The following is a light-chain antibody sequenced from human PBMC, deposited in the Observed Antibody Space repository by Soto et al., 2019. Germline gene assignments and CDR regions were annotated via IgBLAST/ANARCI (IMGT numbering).Light chain of an antibody. J-gene: IGKJ4*01. CDR3: QQYNAWPLT. Sequence: EIVMTQSPATLSVSPGERATLSCRASHSVSSCLAWYQQKPGQAPRLLIYGASTRATGIPARFSGSGSGTEFTLTISSLQSEDFAVYYCQQYNAWPLTFGGGTKVEIK. CDR1: HSVSSC. V-gene: IGKV3-15*01. CDR2: GAS.